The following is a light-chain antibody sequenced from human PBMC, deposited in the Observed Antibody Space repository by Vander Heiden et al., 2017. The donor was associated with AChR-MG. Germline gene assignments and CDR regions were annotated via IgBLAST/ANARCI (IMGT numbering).Light chain of an antibody. CDR3: AAWDGSLSGYWV. J-gene: IGLJ3*02. V-gene: IGLV1-47*02. CDR1: SSNIERNY. Sequence: QSVLTQPPSASGTPGQRVTIPCSGASSNIERNYVYWYQHLPGTAPKLLIFSNDQRPSGVPDRFSGSKFGTSASLVISGLRSEDEAIYYCAAWDGSLSGYWVFGGGTQLTVL. CDR2: SND.